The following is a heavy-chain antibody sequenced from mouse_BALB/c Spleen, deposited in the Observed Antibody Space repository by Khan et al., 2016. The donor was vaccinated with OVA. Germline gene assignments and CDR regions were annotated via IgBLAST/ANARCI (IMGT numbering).Heavy chain of an antibody. V-gene: IGHV1-87*01. D-gene: IGHD2-3*01. CDR1: GYTFTSYW. Sequence: QVRLQQSGAELARPGASVKLSCKASGYTFTSYWMQWVKQRPGQGLEWIGAIYPGDGDTRYTQKFKGKATLTADKSSSTAYLQLSSLASEDSAVYYCARGGYSFYAMDYWGQGTSVTVS. J-gene: IGHJ4*01. CDR2: IYPGDGDT. CDR3: ARGGYSFYAMDY.